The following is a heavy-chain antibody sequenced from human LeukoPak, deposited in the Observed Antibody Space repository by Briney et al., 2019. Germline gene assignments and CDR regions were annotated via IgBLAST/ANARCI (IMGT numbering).Heavy chain of an antibody. CDR3: AGNNTTPDIVGSRGRVAAYYFDY. V-gene: IGHV4-39*02. Sequence: PSETLSLTCTVSGGSISSDTYYWGWIRQPPGKGPEWIGSIYYSGSTHYNPSLKSRVTISVDTSKNHFSLKLRSVTAADTAVYYCAGNNTTPDIVGSRGRVAAYYFDYWGLGTLVTVSS. D-gene: IGHD1-26*01. CDR2: IYYSGST. J-gene: IGHJ4*02. CDR1: GGSISSDTYY.